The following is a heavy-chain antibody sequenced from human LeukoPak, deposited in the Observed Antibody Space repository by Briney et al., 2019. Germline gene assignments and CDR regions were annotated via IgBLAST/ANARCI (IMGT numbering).Heavy chain of an antibody. CDR3: ARGDFCSSSSCYLRPMDV. CDR1: GDSISTSSYY. CDR2: IYYSGST. D-gene: IGHD2-2*01. Sequence: SETLSLTCTVSGDSISTSSYYWSWIRQPPGKGLEWIGYIYYSGSTTYNPSLKSRVTMSVDTAKNQFSLKLRSVTAADTAVYYCARGDFCSSSSCYLRPMDVWGKGTTVTVSS. V-gene: IGHV4-61*01. J-gene: IGHJ6*03.